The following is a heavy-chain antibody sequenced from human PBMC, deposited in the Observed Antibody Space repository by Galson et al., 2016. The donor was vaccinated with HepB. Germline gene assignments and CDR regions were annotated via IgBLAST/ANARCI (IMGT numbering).Heavy chain of an antibody. CDR1: GFTFSTYG. CDR3: VQGSTAPAV. CDR2: ISYDGSNK. D-gene: IGHD2-2*01. Sequence: SLRLSCAASGFTFSTYGMHWVRQAPGKGLEWVAVISYDGSNKYYADSVKGRFTISRDNTKNTLSLQMNSLRAEDTAVYYCVQGSTAPAVWGKGTTVTVSS. V-gene: IGHV3-30*18. J-gene: IGHJ6*04.